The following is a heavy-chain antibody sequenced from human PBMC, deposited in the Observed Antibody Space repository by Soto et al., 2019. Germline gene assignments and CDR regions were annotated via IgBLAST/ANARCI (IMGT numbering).Heavy chain of an antibody. CDR2: ISTYHAKT. J-gene: IGHJ2*01. V-gene: IGHV1-18*01. D-gene: IGHD6-19*01. Sequence: QIQLVQSGGEVKKPGASVKVSCKASGYSFTTHGITWVRQAPGHGLGWMVWISTYHAKTNYTQNFQGRVTLTRDTATITAYRQLRSLRADDTAVYFCARVPSGWYGPGYLDLWGRGTLVTVSS. CDR3: ARVPSGWYGPGYLDL. CDR1: GYSFTTHG.